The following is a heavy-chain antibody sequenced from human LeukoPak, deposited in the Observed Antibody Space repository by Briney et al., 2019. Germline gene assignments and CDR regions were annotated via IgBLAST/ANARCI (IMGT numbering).Heavy chain of an antibody. V-gene: IGHV3-7*01. J-gene: IGHJ4*02. CDR2: INQDGSEK. CDR1: GFTFINYW. D-gene: IGHD1-26*01. Sequence: GGSLRLSCAASGFTFINYWMTWVRQAPGKGLEWVANINQDGSEKYYVDSVKGRFTISRDNAKNSLYLQMNSLRAEDKAVYYCARNSGGSSDYWGQGTLVTVSS. CDR3: ARNSGGSSDY.